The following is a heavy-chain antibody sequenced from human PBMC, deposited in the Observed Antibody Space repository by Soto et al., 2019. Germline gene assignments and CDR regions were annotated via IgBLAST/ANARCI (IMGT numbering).Heavy chain of an antibody. Sequence: PSENLSLTCAVSGGSISSSNWWRWVGQPPGNGLEGSVEISHSGSTNYNPSLKSRATISVDKYKNQFSLKLSSVTAADTAVYCGARGVVGYYYGMEVLGQGTTVTVSS. CDR2: ISHSGST. CDR3: ARGVVGYYYGMEV. J-gene: IGHJ6*02. CDR1: GGSISSSNW. D-gene: IGHD1-26*01. V-gene: IGHV4-4*01.